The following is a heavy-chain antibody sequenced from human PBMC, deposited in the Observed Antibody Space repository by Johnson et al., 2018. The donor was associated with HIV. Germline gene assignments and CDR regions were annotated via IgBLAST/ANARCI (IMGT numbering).Heavy chain of an antibody. CDR1: GFTVSGNY. D-gene: IGHD5-24*01. J-gene: IGHJ3*02. Sequence: VQLVESGGGLVQPGGSRRLSCAASGFTVSGNYMTWVRQAPGKGLEWVSVLFSGGTTYYADSVKGRFTISRDNSKNTLYLQMNSLRVEDTAIYYCARACRDGYTCDVYDIWGQGTLVTVSS. V-gene: IGHV3-66*01. CDR2: LFSGGTT. CDR3: ARACRDGYTCDVYDI.